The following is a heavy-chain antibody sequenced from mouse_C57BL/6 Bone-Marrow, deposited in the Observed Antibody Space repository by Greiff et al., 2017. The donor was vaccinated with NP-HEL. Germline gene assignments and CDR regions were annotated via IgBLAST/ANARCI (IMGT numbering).Heavy chain of an antibody. CDR2: IDPSDSYT. Sequence: QVQLQQPGAELVKPGASVKLSCKASGYTFTSYWMQWVKQRPGQGLEWIGEIDPSDSYTNYNQKFTGKATLTVDTSSSTAYMQLSSLTSEDSAVYYCAARYYGSSPYWYFDVWGTGTTVTVSS. J-gene: IGHJ1*03. CDR1: GYTFTSYW. V-gene: IGHV1-50*01. D-gene: IGHD1-1*01. CDR3: AARYYGSSPYWYFDV.